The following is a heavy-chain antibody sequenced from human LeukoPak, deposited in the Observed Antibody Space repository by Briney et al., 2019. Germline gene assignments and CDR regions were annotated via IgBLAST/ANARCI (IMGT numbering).Heavy chain of an antibody. CDR3: ARGPFDY. CDR2: IYSGGST. J-gene: IGHJ4*02. Sequence: GGSLRLSCAASGFTFSSYYMSWVRQAPGKGLEWVSVIYSGGSTYYADSVKGRFTISRDNSKNTLYLQMNSLRAEDTAVYYCARGPFDYWGQGTLVTVSS. V-gene: IGHV3-66*02. CDR1: GFTFSSYY.